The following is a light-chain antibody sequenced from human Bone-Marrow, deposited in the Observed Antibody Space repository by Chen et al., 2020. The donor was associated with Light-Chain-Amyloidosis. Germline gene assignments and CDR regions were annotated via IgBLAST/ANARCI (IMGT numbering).Light chain of an antibody. CDR3: QQYNDWPRT. CDR1: QSVNRN. J-gene: IGKJ1*01. V-gene: IGKV3-15*01. CDR2: GSS. Sequence: EIVMTQSPATLSVSQGEGATLSCRASQSVNRNLAWYQQKPGQAPRLLIYGSSTGATGIPARFSGRGSGTEFTLTITSMQSEDFAVYYCQQYNDWPRTFGQGTRVEIK.